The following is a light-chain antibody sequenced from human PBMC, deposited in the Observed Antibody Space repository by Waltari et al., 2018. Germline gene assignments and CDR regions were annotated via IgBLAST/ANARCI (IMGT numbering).Light chain of an antibody. CDR2: WAS. J-gene: IGKJ1*01. CDR3: QQYYSTPWT. Sequence: DIVMTQSPDSLAVSLGERATINCKSSQSVLYSSNNKNDLAWYQQRPRQPPKLLIYWASTRESGVPDRFSGSGSVTDFTLTISSLHAEDVAVYYCQQYYSTPWTFGQGTKVEIK. V-gene: IGKV4-1*01. CDR1: QSVLYSSNNKND.